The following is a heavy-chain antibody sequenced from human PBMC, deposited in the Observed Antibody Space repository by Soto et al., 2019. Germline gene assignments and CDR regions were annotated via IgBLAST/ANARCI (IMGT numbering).Heavy chain of an antibody. Sequence: SETLSLTCTVSGSSISSSSYYWGWIRRPPGKGLEWIGSVYYDRSTYYNPSLKSRVTIFVDTSKNQFSLKLSSVTAADTAVYYCARHEYDSRGNRFDPWGQGTLVTVS. D-gene: IGHD3-22*01. CDR1: GSSISSSSYY. CDR2: VYYDRST. J-gene: IGHJ5*02. CDR3: ARHEYDSRGNRFDP. V-gene: IGHV4-39*01.